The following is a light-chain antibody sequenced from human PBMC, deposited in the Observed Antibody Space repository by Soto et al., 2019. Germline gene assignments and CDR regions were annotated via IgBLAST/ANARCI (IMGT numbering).Light chain of an antibody. J-gene: IGLJ2*01. Sequence: QSVLTQPPSVSGAPGQRVTISCTGSSSNIGAGYDVHWYQQLPGTAPKLLIYGNSNRPSGVPDRFSGSKSGTSASLAITGLQAEDEADYYCTSFTGSSTPVLFGGGTKVTVL. V-gene: IGLV1-40*01. CDR2: GNS. CDR1: SSNIGAGYD. CDR3: TSFTGSSTPVL.